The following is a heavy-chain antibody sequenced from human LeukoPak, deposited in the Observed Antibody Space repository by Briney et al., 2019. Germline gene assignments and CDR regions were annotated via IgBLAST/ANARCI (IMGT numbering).Heavy chain of an antibody. CDR1: GGSISSGGYS. V-gene: IGHV4-30-2*01. Sequence: SQTLSLTCAVSGGSISSGGYSWSWIRQPPGKGLEWIGYIYHSGSTYYNPSLKSRVTISVDRSKNQFPLKLSSVTAADTAVYYCARGYYDSSGYSPVDPWGQGTLVTVSS. CDR3: ARGYYDSSGYSPVDP. J-gene: IGHJ5*02. CDR2: IYHSGST. D-gene: IGHD3-22*01.